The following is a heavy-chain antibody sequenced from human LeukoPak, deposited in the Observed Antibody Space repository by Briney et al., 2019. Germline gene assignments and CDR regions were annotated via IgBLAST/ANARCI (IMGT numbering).Heavy chain of an antibody. V-gene: IGHV3-23*01. CDR3: AKGPIGYCSGGSCSAFDI. J-gene: IGHJ3*02. CDR2: ISGSGGST. D-gene: IGHD2-15*01. CDR1: GFTFSSYS. Sequence: GGSLRLSCAASGFTFSSYSMNWVRQAPGKGLEWVSAISGSGGSTYYADSVKGRFTISRDNSKNTLYLQMNSLRAEDTAVYYCAKGPIGYCSGGSCSAFDIWGQGTMVTVSS.